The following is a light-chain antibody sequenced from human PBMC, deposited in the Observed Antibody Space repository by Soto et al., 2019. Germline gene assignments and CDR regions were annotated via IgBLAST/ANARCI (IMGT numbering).Light chain of an antibody. CDR1: SSDVGSYNL. J-gene: IGLJ1*01. V-gene: IGLV2-23*01. CDR2: EGS. CDR3: CSYAGSSTYV. Sequence: QSALTQPASVSGSPGQSITISCTGTSSDVGSYNLVSWYQQYPGKAPKLMIYEGSKRPSGVSNRFSGSKSGNTASPTISGLQAEDEADYYCCSYAGSSTYVFGTGTKVTVL.